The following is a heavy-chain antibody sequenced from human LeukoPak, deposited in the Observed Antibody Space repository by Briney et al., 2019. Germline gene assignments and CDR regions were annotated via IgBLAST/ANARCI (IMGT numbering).Heavy chain of an antibody. J-gene: IGHJ1*01. CDR1: GFTFSSYS. CDR2: ISSSSSTI. D-gene: IGHD6-6*01. V-gene: IGHV3-48*04. Sequence: GGSLRLSCAASGFTFSSYSMNWVRQAPGKGLEWVSYISSSSSTIYYADSVKGRFTISRDNAKNSLYLQMNSLRAEDTAVYYCARDTGGARPGTKYFQHWGQGTLVTVSS. CDR3: ARDTGGARPGTKYFQH.